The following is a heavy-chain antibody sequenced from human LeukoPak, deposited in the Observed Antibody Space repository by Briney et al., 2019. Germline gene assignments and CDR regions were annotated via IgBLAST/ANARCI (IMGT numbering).Heavy chain of an antibody. CDR2: IYYSGST. V-gene: IGHV4-59*01. D-gene: IGHD6-13*01. CDR3: ARVAAAAGIINWFDP. CDR1: GGSISSYY. J-gene: IGHJ5*02. Sequence: PSETLSLTCTVSGGSISSYYWSWIRQPPGKGLEWIGYIYYSGSTNYNPSLKSRVTIPVDTSKNQFSLKLSSVTAADTAVYYCARVAAAAGIINWFDPWGQGTLVTVSS.